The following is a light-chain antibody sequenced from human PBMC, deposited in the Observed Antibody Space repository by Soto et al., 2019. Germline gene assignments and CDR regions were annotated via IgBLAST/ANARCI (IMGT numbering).Light chain of an antibody. CDR2: DAS. Sequence: DIHMTQSPSTLSASVGYRFTITCRASQSISSWLAWYQQKPGKAPKLLIYDASSLKSGVPSGFRGSGSGTEFTLTINSLQPDDFETYYCQQYDSYPYTFGQGTRLEIK. J-gene: IGKJ5*01. CDR3: QQYDSYPYT. CDR1: QSISSW. V-gene: IGKV1-5*01.